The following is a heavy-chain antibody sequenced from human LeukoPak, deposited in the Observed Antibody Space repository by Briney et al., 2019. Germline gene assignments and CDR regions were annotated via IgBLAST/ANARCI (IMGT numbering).Heavy chain of an antibody. CDR1: GYTFTGYY. D-gene: IGHD6-19*01. J-gene: IGHJ4*02. CDR2: ISAYNGNT. Sequence: GASVKVSCKASGYTFTGYYMHWVRQAPGQGLEWMGWISAYNGNTNYAQKLQGRVTMTTDTSTSTAYMELRSLRSDDTAVYYCARDQSSGWYSTVRGYFDYWGQGTLVTVSS. CDR3: ARDQSSGWYSTVRGYFDY. V-gene: IGHV1-18*04.